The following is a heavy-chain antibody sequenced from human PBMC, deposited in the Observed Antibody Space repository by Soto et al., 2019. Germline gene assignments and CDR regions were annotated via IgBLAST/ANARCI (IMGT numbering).Heavy chain of an antibody. J-gene: IGHJ5*02. D-gene: IGHD3-22*01. CDR2: ISGRGDNT. V-gene: IGHV3-23*01. Sequence: EVQLLESGGGLVQPGGSLRLSCAASGFTFSSYVMSWVRQAPGKGLEWVSGISGRGDNTYYADSVKGRFTNARDNPKNTLFLQMNSLRAEDTALYFCAKEMGDYYDSSGCWFDPWGQGTLVTVSS. CDR1: GFTFSSYV. CDR3: AKEMGDYYDSSGCWFDP.